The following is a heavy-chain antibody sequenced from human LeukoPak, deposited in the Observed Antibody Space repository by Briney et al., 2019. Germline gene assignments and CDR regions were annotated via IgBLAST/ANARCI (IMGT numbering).Heavy chain of an antibody. Sequence: GGSLRLSCVASGFTVSTNYMSWVRQAPGKGPEWISIIYRGGDTYYADSVKGRFTISRDNSKNTLYLQMHSLRAEDTAVYYCAKDNVAAAGRYFDYWGQGTLVTVSS. D-gene: IGHD6-13*01. V-gene: IGHV3-66*02. CDR1: GFTVSTNY. CDR3: AKDNVAAAGRYFDY. J-gene: IGHJ4*02. CDR2: IYRGGDT.